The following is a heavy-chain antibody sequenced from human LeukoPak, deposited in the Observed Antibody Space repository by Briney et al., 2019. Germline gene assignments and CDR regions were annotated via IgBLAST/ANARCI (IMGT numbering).Heavy chain of an antibody. CDR1: GGSISSYY. J-gene: IGHJ6*02. Sequence: SETLSLTCTVSGGSISSYYWSWIRQPPGKGLEWIGYIYYSGSTNYNPSLKSRVTISVDTSKNQFSLKLSSVTAADTAVYYCARVRIAVAGRPASIYYYYGMDVWGQGTTVTVSS. CDR3: ARVRIAVAGRPASIYYYYGMDV. D-gene: IGHD6-19*01. CDR2: IYYSGST. V-gene: IGHV4-59*01.